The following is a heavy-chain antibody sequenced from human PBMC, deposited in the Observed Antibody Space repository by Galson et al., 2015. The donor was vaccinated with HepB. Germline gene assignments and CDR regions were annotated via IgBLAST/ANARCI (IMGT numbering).Heavy chain of an antibody. V-gene: IGHV1-69*13. CDR2: IIPIFGTA. J-gene: IGHJ2*01. CDR1: GGTFSSYA. Sequence: SVKVSCKASGGTFSSYAISWVRQAPGQGLEWMGGIIPIFGTANYAQKFQGRVTITADESTSTAYMELSSLRSEDTAVYYCARIDYGDYHWYFDLWGRGTLVTVSS. CDR3: ARIDYGDYHWYFDL. D-gene: IGHD4-17*01.